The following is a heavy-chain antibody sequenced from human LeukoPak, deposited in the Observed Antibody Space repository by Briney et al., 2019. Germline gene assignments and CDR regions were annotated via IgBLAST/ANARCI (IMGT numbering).Heavy chain of an antibody. CDR2: ISGSGGST. CDR3: AKLTQSYYDSRSDY. V-gene: IGHV3-23*01. CDR1: GFTFSSYA. J-gene: IGHJ4*02. D-gene: IGHD3-22*01. Sequence: GGSLRLSCAASGFTFSSYAMSWVRQAPGKGLEWVSAISGSGGSTYYADSVKGRFTISRDNSKNTLYLQMSSLRAEDTAVYYCAKLTQSYYDSRSDYWGQGTLVTVS.